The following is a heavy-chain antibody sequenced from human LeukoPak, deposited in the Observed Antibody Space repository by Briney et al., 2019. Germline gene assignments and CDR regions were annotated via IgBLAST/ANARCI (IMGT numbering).Heavy chain of an antibody. J-gene: IGHJ4*02. Sequence: GGSLRLSCAASGFTFSSYAMSWVRQAPGKGLEWVSAISGSGGSTYYADSVKGRFTISRDNSKNTLYLQMNSLRAEDTAVYYCARDSKGGLGYYFDYWGQGTLVTVSS. CDR1: GFTFSSYA. V-gene: IGHV3-23*01. D-gene: IGHD3-16*01. CDR2: ISGSGGST. CDR3: ARDSKGGLGYYFDY.